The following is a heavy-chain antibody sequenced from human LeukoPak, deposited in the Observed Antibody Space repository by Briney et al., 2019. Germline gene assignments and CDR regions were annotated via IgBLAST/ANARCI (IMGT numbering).Heavy chain of an antibody. Sequence: PSETLSLTCTVSGGSISSSSYYWGWIRQPPGKGLEWIGSIYYSGSTYYNPSLKSRVTISVDTSKNQFSLKLSSVTAADTAVYYCARDAGRGYGVFDYWGQGTLVTVSS. J-gene: IGHJ4*02. CDR3: ARDAGRGYGVFDY. D-gene: IGHD5-18*01. CDR2: IYYSGST. V-gene: IGHV4-39*07. CDR1: GGSISSSSYY.